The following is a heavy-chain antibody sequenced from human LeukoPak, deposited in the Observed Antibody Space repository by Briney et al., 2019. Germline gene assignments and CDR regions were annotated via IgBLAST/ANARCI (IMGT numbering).Heavy chain of an antibody. J-gene: IGHJ6*03. V-gene: IGHV1-2*02. CDR3: ARNPPYYYYYMDV. CDR1: GYTFTGYY. Sequence: GASVKVSCKASGYTFTGYYMHWVRQAPGQGLEWMGWINPNSGGPNYAQKFQGRVTMTRDTSISTAYMERSRLRSDDTAVYYCARNPPYYYYYMDVWGKGTTVTVSS. CDR2: INPNSGGP.